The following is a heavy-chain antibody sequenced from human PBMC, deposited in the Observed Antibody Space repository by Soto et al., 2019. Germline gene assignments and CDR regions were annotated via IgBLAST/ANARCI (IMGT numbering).Heavy chain of an antibody. Sequence: GGSLRLSCAASGFTVSANYMSWVRQAPGKGLEWVSVIYSGGRTNYADSVKGRFTISRDNSKNTLYLYMNSLRADDTAVYYCAYDSEKRYCDDGGCGAWGQGTLVTVSS. J-gene: IGHJ5*02. D-gene: IGHD2-15*01. V-gene: IGHV3-66*01. CDR1: GFTVSANY. CDR2: IYSGGRT. CDR3: AYDSEKRYCDDGGCGA.